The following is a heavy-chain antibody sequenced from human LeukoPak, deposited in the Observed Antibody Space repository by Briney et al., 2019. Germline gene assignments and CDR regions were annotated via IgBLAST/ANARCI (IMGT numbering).Heavy chain of an antibody. D-gene: IGHD2-2*01. CDR1: GFTFSNAW. CDR2: IIGGAGST. J-gene: IGHJ4*02. CDR3: AHGAMYQLDY. Sequence: GGSLRLFCAASGFTFSNAWMSWVRQAPGKGLGWVSGIIGGAGSTYYADSVKGRFTISGDNFKNTLFLQMNSLRAEDTAVYYCAHGAMYQLDYWGQGTLVTVSS. V-gene: IGHV3-23*01.